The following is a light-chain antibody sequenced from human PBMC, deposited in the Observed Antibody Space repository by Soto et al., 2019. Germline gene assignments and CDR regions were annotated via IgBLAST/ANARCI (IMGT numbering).Light chain of an antibody. J-gene: IGLJ1*01. CDR1: SSNIGAGYD. CDR3: QSYDSTLSARYV. CDR2: GNS. Sequence: QSVLTQPPSVSGAPGQRVTISCTGSSSNIGAGYDVHWYQQLPGTAPKLLIYGNSNRPSGVPDQFSGSKSGTSASLVITGLQAEDEADYYCQSYDSTLSARYVFGTGTKLTVL. V-gene: IGLV1-40*01.